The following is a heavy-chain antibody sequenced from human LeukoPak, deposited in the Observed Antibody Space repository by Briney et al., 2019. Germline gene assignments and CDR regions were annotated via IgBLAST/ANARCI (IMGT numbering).Heavy chain of an antibody. J-gene: IGHJ4*02. Sequence: ASVKVSFKASGYTFTGYYMHWVRRAPGQGLEWMGWINPNSGDTNYAQKFQGRVTFTRDTSISTAYMELSRLRSDDTAVYYCARVGSSGWYVHPTLDYWGQGTLVTVSS. V-gene: IGHV1-2*02. CDR1: GYTFTGYY. CDR2: INPNSGDT. D-gene: IGHD6-19*01. CDR3: ARVGSSGWYVHPTLDY.